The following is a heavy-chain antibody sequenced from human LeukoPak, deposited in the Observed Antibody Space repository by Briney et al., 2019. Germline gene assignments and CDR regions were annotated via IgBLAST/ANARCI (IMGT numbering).Heavy chain of an antibody. CDR2: MNPNSGNT. D-gene: IGHD3-22*01. CDR3: ARYYDSSGLEFGY. J-gene: IGHJ4*02. Sequence: ASVKVSCKASGYTFTSYDINWVRQATGQGLEWMGWMNPNSGNTGYAQKFQGRVTMTSSTSTSTAYMELSSLRSEDTAVYYCARYYDSSGLEFGYWGQGTLVTVSS. V-gene: IGHV1-8*01. CDR1: GYTFTSYD.